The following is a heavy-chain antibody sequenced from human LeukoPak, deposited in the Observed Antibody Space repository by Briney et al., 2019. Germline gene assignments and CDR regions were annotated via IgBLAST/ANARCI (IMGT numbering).Heavy chain of an antibody. CDR1: GYTFTSYG. V-gene: IGHV1-18*01. J-gene: IGHJ4*02. CDR3: ARDYDSSGYYYNY. D-gene: IGHD3-22*01. Sequence: ASVKVSCKASGYTFTSYGISWVRQAPGQGLEWMGWISAYNGNTNYAQKLQGRVTMTRDTSTSTVYMELSSLRSEDTAVYYCARDYDSSGYYYNYWGQGTLVTVSS. CDR2: ISAYNGNT.